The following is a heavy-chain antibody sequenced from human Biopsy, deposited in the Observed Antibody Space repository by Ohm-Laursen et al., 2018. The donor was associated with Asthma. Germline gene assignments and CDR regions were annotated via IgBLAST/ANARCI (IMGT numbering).Heavy chain of an antibody. J-gene: IGHJ3*02. CDR3: ARESGQDSGGTGAFDR. CDR1: GFVFSQSG. CDR2: ISSDGHDK. Sequence: SLRLSCAASGFVFSQSGMHWVRQAPGKGMEWVALISSDGHDKYYKDSVRGRFTISRDNSKLRLYLEINSLRVEDSAVYYCARESGQDSGGTGAFDRWGQGIMVAVSS. V-gene: IGHV3-30*03. D-gene: IGHD4-23*01.